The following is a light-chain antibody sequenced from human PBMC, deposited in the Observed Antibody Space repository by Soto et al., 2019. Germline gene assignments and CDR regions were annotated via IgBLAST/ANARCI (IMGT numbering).Light chain of an antibody. V-gene: IGKV3-15*01. CDR1: QTVVTN. Sequence: EIVMTQSPATLSVSLGESATLSCRASQTVVTNLAWYQQTPGQAPRLLIYAASTRATGIPARFSGSGSGTEFTLTISSLQSEDFAVYYCQQYYNWRQHTFGQGTKLEIK. CDR3: QQYYNWRQHT. J-gene: IGKJ2*01. CDR2: AAS.